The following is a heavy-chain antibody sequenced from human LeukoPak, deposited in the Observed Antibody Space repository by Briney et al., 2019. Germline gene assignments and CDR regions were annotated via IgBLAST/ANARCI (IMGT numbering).Heavy chain of an antibody. CDR1: GYTFTGYY. CDR2: MNPNSGNT. V-gene: IGHV1-8*03. CDR3: ARGNPRIGDAFDI. J-gene: IGHJ3*02. D-gene: IGHD3-22*01. Sequence: GASVKVSCKASGYTFTGYYMHWVRQATGQGLEWMGWMNPNSGNTGYAQKFQGRVTITRNTSIGTAYMELSSLRSEDTAVYYCARGNPRIGDAFDIWGQGTMVTVSS.